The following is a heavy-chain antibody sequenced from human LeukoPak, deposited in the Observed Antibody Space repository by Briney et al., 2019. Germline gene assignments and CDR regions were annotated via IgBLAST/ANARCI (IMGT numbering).Heavy chain of an antibody. V-gene: IGHV4-30-4*01. CDR1: GGSISSGDYY. Sequence: PSQTLSLTCTVSGGSISSGDYYWGWIRQPPGKGLEWIGYIYYSGSTYYNPSLKSRVTISVDTSKNQFSLKLSSVTAADTAVYYCARGGIAARLSDYWGQGTLVTVSS. D-gene: IGHD6-6*01. CDR3: ARGGIAARLSDY. CDR2: IYYSGST. J-gene: IGHJ4*02.